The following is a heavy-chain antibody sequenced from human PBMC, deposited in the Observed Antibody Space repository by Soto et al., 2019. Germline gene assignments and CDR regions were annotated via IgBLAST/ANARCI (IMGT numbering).Heavy chain of an antibody. Sequence: GGSLRLSCAASGFTFSSYWMSWVRQAPGKGLEWVANIKQDGSEKYYEDYVKGLFTISRDKDKNSLYLQMNSLSAEDTAVYYCAGGQRDAAKGHYNYYCGMDVGGQGTTVAVSS. D-gene: IGHD5-18*01. CDR1: GFTFSSYW. CDR2: IKQDGSEK. J-gene: IGHJ6*02. V-gene: IGHV3-7*01. CDR3: AGGQRDAAKGHYNYYCGMDV.